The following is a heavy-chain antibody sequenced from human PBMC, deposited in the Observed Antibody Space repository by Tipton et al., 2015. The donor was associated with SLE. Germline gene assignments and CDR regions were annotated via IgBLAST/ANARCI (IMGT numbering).Heavy chain of an antibody. D-gene: IGHD2-2*01. CDR2: INHSGST. V-gene: IGHV4-34*01. CDR3: ARVPALYYYYMDV. Sequence: TLSLTCAVYGGSFSGYYWSWIRQPPGQGLEWIGEINHSGSTNYNPSLRSRVTMSVVQSENRFSLKLSSVTAADTAVYYCARVPALYYYYMDVWGKGTTVTVSS. J-gene: IGHJ6*03. CDR1: GGSFSGYY.